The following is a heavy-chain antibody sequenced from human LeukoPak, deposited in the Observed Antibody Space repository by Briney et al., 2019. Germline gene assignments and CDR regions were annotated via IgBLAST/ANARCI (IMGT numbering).Heavy chain of an antibody. CDR3: AKAQQLWYHFDY. CDR2: ISWNSGTI. J-gene: IGHJ4*02. V-gene: IGHV3-9*01. D-gene: IGHD5-18*01. CDR1: GFTFDDYA. Sequence: GGSLRLSCAASGFTFDDYAMHWVRQAPGKGLEWVSGISWNSGTIDYADSVKGRFTISRDNAKDSLYLQMNSLTAEDTAVYYCAKAQQLWYHFDYWGQGTLVTVSS.